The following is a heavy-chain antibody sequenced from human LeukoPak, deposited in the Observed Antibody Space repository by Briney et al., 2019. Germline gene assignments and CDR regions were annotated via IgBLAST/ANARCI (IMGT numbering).Heavy chain of an antibody. CDR2: ISYDGSNK. Sequence: GGSLRLSCAASGFTFSSYAMHWVRQAPGKGLEWVAVISYDGSNKYYADSVKGRFTISRDNSKNTLYLQMNSLRAEDTAVYYCASPERYCSSTSCYRFDYWGQGTLVTVSS. J-gene: IGHJ4*02. V-gene: IGHV3-30-3*01. D-gene: IGHD2-2*02. CDR1: GFTFSSYA. CDR3: ASPERYCSSTSCYRFDY.